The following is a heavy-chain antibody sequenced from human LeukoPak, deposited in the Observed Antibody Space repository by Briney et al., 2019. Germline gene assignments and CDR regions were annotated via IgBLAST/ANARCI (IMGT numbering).Heavy chain of an antibody. J-gene: IGHJ4*02. CDR2: ISGSGFST. V-gene: IGHV3-23*01. CDR3: ANTGPPSPNYFDY. D-gene: IGHD1-14*01. CDR1: GITFNIFG. Sequence: GGSLRLSCAASGITFNIFGMSWVRQAPGKGLEWVSTISGSGFSTYYADSVKGRFTISRDNSKNTLYLQMNSLGAEDTAVYYCANTGPPSPNYFDYWGQGTLVTVSS.